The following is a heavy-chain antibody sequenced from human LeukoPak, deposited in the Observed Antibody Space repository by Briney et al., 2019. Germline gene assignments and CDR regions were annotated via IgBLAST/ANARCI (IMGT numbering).Heavy chain of an antibody. CDR2: ISGSGGST. CDR3: ARDRIAAAGTALDY. Sequence: GGSLRLSCAASGFTFSSYAMSWVRQAPGKGLEWVSAISGSGGSTYYADSVKGRFTISRDNSKNTLYLQMNSLRAEDTAVYYRARDRIAAAGTALDYWGQGTLVTVSS. J-gene: IGHJ4*02. D-gene: IGHD6-13*01. V-gene: IGHV3-23*01. CDR1: GFTFSSYA.